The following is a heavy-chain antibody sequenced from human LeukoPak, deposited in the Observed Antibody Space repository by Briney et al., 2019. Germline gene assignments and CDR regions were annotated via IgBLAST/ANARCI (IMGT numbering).Heavy chain of an antibody. Sequence: ASVKVSCKASGYTFISYDIVWLRQATGQGLEWMGYMNPKSGNTDYVQNFQGRVTMTRDTSTTTVYMELRSLRSEDTAVYYCARVIKGGYDFWSGPYYFDCWGQGTLVTVSS. CDR1: GYTFISYD. D-gene: IGHD3-3*01. CDR2: MNPKSGNT. V-gene: IGHV1-8*01. CDR3: ARVIKGGYDFWSGPYYFDC. J-gene: IGHJ4*02.